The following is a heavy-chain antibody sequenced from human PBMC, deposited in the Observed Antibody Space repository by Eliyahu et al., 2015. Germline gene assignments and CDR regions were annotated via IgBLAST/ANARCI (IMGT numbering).Heavy chain of an antibody. CDR1: GYTFTDYY. V-gene: IGHV1-2*02. Sequence: QVLLVQSGAEVENPGASVKISCKASGYTFTDYYMHWARQAPGQGLEWMGWVNPNSGGTHYGQTFQGRVSMTRDTAINTAYLELNRLRSDDTAVYYCARERSQCTGGTCHRRTFDPWGQGTLVTVSS. CDR2: VNPNSGGT. D-gene: IGHD2-8*02. J-gene: IGHJ5*02. CDR3: ARERSQCTGGTCHRRTFDP.